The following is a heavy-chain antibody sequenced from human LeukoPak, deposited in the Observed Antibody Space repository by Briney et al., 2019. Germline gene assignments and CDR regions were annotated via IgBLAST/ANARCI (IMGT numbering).Heavy chain of an antibody. J-gene: IGHJ4*02. CDR2: IKQDGSEK. Sequence: GGSLRLSCAASGFTFSSYWMSWVRQAPGKGLEWVANIKQDGSEKHYVDSVKGRFTISRDNAKNSLYLQMNSLRAEDTAVYYCARDYRGYRAPYYFDYWGQGTLVTVSS. V-gene: IGHV3-7*01. CDR3: ARDYRGYRAPYYFDY. D-gene: IGHD2-15*01. CDR1: GFTFSSYW.